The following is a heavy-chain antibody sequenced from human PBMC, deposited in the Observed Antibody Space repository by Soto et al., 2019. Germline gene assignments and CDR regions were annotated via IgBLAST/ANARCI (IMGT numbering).Heavy chain of an antibody. D-gene: IGHD6-6*01. V-gene: IGHV1-18*04. CDR3: ARERYVASRHSHFDS. J-gene: IGHJ4*02. CDR2: TSTNNDDR. CDR1: CYSFSTYG. Sequence: SLEVSWNTSCYSFSTYGINWVRQAPGQGLEWLGWTSTNNDDRNYAQKFRGRVTFTTDTSTSTAYMELRSLISDDTAVYFCARERYVASRHSHFDSWGQGTQVTVSS.